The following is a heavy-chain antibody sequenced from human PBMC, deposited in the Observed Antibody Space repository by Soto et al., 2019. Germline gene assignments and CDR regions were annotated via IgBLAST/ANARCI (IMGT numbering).Heavy chain of an antibody. V-gene: IGHV1-69*06. J-gene: IGHJ4*02. Sequence: QVQLVQSGAEVKKPGSSVKVSCKASGGTFSSYAISWVRQAPGQGLEWMGGIIPIFGTANYAQKFQGRVTITADKSTSTAYMELSSLRSEETAVYYCARGELEYSSSSYPLRYWGQGTLVTVSS. CDR1: GGTFSSYA. CDR2: IIPIFGTA. D-gene: IGHD6-6*01. CDR3: ARGELEYSSSSYPLRY.